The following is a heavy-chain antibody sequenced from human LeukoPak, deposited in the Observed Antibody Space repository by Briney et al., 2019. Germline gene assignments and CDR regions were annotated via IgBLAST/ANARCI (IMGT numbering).Heavy chain of an antibody. J-gene: IGHJ6*04. D-gene: IGHD3-3*01. CDR2: IYTSGST. V-gene: IGHV4-61*02. CDR3: ASEPYDFWSGYFLSPSI. CDR1: GGSISSGSYY. Sequence: SETLSLTCTVSGGSISSGSYYWSWIRQPAGKGLEWIGRIYTSGSTNYNPSLKSRVTISVDTSKNQFSLKLSSVTAADTAVYSCASEPYDFWSGYFLSPSIWGKGTTVTVSS.